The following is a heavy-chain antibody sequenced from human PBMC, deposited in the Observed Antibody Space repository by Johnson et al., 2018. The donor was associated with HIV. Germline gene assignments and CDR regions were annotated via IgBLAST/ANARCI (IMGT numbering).Heavy chain of an antibody. J-gene: IGHJ3*02. D-gene: IGHD1-26*01. Sequence: VQLVESGGGLVQPGGSLRLSCAASGFAFSSYAMTWVRQAPGKGLEWVSSISGSGGSTYYADSVKGQFTISRDNSKNTLYLQMNSLRAEDTAVYYCARGGGSSVAFDIWGQGTMVTVSS. CDR1: GFAFSSYA. V-gene: IGHV3-23*04. CDR3: ARGGGSSVAFDI. CDR2: ISGSGGST.